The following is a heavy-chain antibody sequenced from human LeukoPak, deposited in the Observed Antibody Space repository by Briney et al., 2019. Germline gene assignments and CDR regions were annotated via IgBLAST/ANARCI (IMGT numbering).Heavy chain of an antibody. D-gene: IGHD3-22*01. CDR3: AKTRGGHPYYYDSSGYYRATDFDY. CDR2: ISYDGSNK. J-gene: IGHJ4*02. Sequence: GGSLRLSCAASGFTFSSYAMHWVRQAPGKGLEWVAVISYDGSNKYYADSVKGRFTISRDNSKNTLYLQMNSLRAEDTAVYYCAKTRGGHPYYYDSSGYYRATDFDYWGQGTLVTVSS. V-gene: IGHV3-30-3*01. CDR1: GFTFSSYA.